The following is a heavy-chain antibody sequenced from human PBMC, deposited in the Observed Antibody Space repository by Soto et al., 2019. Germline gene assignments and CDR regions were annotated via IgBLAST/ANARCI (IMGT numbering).Heavy chain of an antibody. CDR1: GYTFTSYD. CDR3: AREEMVVAATVYYYYMDV. D-gene: IGHD2-15*01. J-gene: IGHJ6*03. V-gene: IGHV1-8*01. CDR2: MNPNSGNT. Sequence: ASVKVSCKASGYTFTSYDINWVRQATGQGLEWMGWMNPNSGNTGYAQKFQGRVTMTRNTSISTAYMELSSLRSEDTAVYYCAREEMVVAATVYYYYMDVWGKGTTVTVSS.